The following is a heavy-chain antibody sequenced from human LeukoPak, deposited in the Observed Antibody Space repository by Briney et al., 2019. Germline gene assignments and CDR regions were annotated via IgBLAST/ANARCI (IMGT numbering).Heavy chain of an antibody. CDR2: INWNGGST. CDR3: ARVPRVSYDFWSGRYYMDV. D-gene: IGHD3-3*01. Sequence: PGGSLRLSCAASGFTFDDYGMSWVRQAPGKGLGWVSGINWNGGSTGYADSVKGRFTISRDNAKNSLYLQMNSLRAEDTALYYCARVPRVSYDFWSGRYYMDVWGKGTTVTVSS. V-gene: IGHV3-20*04. J-gene: IGHJ6*03. CDR1: GFTFDDYG.